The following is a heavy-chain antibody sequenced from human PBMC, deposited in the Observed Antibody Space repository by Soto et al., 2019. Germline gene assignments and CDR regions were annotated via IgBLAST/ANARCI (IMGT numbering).Heavy chain of an antibody. V-gene: IGHV3-13*01. D-gene: IGHD2-15*01. CDR1: GFTFSGCD. CDR3: ARGQEVGAHFFDS. Sequence: VGSLRLSCEASGFTFSGCDMHWVRQPTGKGLEWVSTIGTAGDTYYAVSVKGRFTISRDNAKNSLSLQMNSLRAGDTAVYFCARGQEVGAHFFDSWGQGAQVTVSS. J-gene: IGHJ4*02. CDR2: IGTAGDT.